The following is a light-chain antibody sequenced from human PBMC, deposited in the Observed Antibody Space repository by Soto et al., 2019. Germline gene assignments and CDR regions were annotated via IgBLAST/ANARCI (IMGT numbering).Light chain of an antibody. J-gene: IGKJ4*01. V-gene: IGKV1-27*01. CDR1: QGISTY. CDR3: QNHYSAPPLT. Sequence: DIQMTQSPSSLSASIGDRVTITCRASQGISTYLAWYQQKPGTVPKLLIYAASTLQSGVPSRFSGSGSWTDFTLTISSLQPEDVATYYCQNHYSAPPLTFGGGTKVDIK. CDR2: AAS.